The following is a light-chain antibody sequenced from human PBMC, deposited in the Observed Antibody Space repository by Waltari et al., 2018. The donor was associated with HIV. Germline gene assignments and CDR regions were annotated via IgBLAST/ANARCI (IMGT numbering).Light chain of an antibody. CDR2: GAS. CDR3: QQRRNWPPGAT. CDR1: QSVSSH. Sequence: EIVLTQSPATLSLSPGERATLSCRASQSVSSHLAWYQQKPGQAPKLLIYGASNRATGIPARFSGSGSGTDFTLTISSLEPEDFAVYYCQQRRNWPPGATFGGGTKVEIK. J-gene: IGKJ4*01. V-gene: IGKV3-11*01.